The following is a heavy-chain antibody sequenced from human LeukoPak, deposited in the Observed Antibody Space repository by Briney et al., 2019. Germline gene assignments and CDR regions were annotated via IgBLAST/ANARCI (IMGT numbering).Heavy chain of an antibody. V-gene: IGHV4-39*07. D-gene: IGHD6-19*01. CDR1: GGSISSSSYY. Sequence: PSETLSLTCTVSGGSISSSSYYWGWIRQPPGKGLEWIGNINYSRNPYYEPALKSRVTISVNTSKNQFSLKLNSVTAADTSVYYCARVTGPKSLVLPFYFDYWGQGTLVTVSS. CDR2: INYSRNP. CDR3: ARVTGPKSLVLPFYFDY. J-gene: IGHJ4*02.